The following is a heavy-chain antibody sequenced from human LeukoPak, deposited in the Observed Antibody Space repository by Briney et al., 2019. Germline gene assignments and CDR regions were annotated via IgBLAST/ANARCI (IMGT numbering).Heavy chain of an antibody. V-gene: IGHV1-18*01. CDR1: GYTFSNYG. J-gene: IGHJ4*02. Sequence: ASVKVSCRASGYTFSNYGITWVRQAPGQGLEWMGWISAYSGNTNYAQKLQGRVTVTTDTSTTTAYMHLRSLRSDDTAVYYCARGGSSLDYWGQGTLVTVSS. CDR2: ISAYSGNT. D-gene: IGHD6-13*01. CDR3: ARGGSSLDY.